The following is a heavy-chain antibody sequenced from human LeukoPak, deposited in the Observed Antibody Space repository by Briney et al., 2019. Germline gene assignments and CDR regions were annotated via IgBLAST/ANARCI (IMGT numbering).Heavy chain of an antibody. CDR2: IIPIFGTA. CDR1: GGTFSSYA. D-gene: IGHD3-10*01. V-gene: IGHV1-69*06. J-gene: IGHJ6*02. CDR3: ATVPMVRGSGYYYGMDV. Sequence: GASVKVSCKASGGTFSSYAISWVRQAPGQGLEWMGGIIPIFGTANYAQKFQGRVTMTEDTSTDTAYMELSSLRSEDTAVYYCATVPMVRGSGYYYGMDVWGQGTTVTVSS.